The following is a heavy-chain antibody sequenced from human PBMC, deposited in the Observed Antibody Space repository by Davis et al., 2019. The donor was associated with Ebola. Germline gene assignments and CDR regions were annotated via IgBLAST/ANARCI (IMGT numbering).Heavy chain of an antibody. Sequence: GESLKISCAASGITFSSYAMSWVRQPPGKGLEWVSTISGSGDSTNYADSVKGRFTISRDNSKNTLYLQMNSLRAEDTAVYYCARASTVATTPFDYWGQGTLVTVSS. CDR1: GITFSSYA. CDR3: ARASTVATTPFDY. CDR2: ISGSGDST. D-gene: IGHD5-12*01. V-gene: IGHV3-23*01. J-gene: IGHJ4*02.